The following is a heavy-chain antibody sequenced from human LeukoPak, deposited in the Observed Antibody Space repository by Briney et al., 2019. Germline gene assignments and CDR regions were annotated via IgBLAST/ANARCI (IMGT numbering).Heavy chain of an antibody. Sequence: GGSLRFSCVASGFSFNTYAIHWVRQAPGKGLEWVALISYNGGRKEYAESVKGRFTIDRDNSKNTVLLQMNSLRPDDTAIYSCARQEARGYLYEGLDYWGQGTLVSVSS. D-gene: IGHD3-22*01. CDR3: ARQEARGYLYEGLDY. J-gene: IGHJ4*02. V-gene: IGHV3-30*03. CDR2: ISYNGGRK. CDR1: GFSFNTYA.